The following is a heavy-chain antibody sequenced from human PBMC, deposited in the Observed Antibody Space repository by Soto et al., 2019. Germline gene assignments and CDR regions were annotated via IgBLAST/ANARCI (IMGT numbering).Heavy chain of an antibody. CDR3: ARGPLTDAFDI. Sequence: EVQLVESGGGLVKPGGSLRLSCAASGFTFSSYSMNWVRQAPGKGLEWVSSISSSSSYIYYADSVKGRFTISRDNAKNSLYLQMNSLRAEDTAVYYCARGPLTDAFDIWAKGQWSPSLQ. J-gene: IGHJ3*02. CDR1: GFTFSSYS. CDR2: ISSSSSYI. V-gene: IGHV3-21*01. D-gene: IGHD7-27*01.